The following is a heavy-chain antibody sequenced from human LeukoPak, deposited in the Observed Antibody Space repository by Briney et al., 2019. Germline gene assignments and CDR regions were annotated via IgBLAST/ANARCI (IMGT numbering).Heavy chain of an antibody. V-gene: IGHV3-7*01. CDR2: INQGGSEK. CDR1: GFTFYSYW. Sequence: PGGSLRLSCAASGFTFYSYWMSWVRQAPGKGLEWVANINQGGSEKYYVDSVKGRFTISRDDAKNSLYLQMNSLRVEDSAVYYCASGNYFDYWGQGTLVTVSS. J-gene: IGHJ4*02. D-gene: IGHD1-26*01. CDR3: ASGNYFDY.